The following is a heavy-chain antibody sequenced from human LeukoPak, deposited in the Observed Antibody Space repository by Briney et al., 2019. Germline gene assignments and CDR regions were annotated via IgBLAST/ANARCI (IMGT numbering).Heavy chain of an antibody. CDR3: ASAYSSVYYLHY. J-gene: IGHJ4*02. D-gene: IGHD6-25*01. V-gene: IGHV4-30-4*01. Sequence: SETLSLTCSVSGGSISSGDYYWSWIRQPPGKGLEWIGYIYYTGSTYYNPSLKSRGTISVDTSKNQFSLNLSSVTAADTAVYYCASAYSSVYYLHYWGQGALVTVSS. CDR2: IYYTGST. CDR1: GGSISSGDYY.